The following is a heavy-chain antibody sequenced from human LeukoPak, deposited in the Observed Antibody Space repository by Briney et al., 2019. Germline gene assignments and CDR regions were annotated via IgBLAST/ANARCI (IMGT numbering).Heavy chain of an antibody. CDR3: ARDYNWNFDY. J-gene: IGHJ4*02. CDR1: GGSISSYY. Sequence: SETLSLTCSVSGGSISSYYWSWIRQPPGKGLEWIGYIYYGGSTNSNPSLKGRVTISADTSKNLFSLKLSSVTAADTAVYYCARDYNWNFDYWGQGTLVTVSS. V-gene: IGHV4-59*01. D-gene: IGHD1-20*01. CDR2: IYYGGST.